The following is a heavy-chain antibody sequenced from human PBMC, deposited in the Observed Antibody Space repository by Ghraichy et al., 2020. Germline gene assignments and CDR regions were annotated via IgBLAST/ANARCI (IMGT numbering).Heavy chain of an antibody. CDR1: GGSISSYY. CDR3: ATWEPLFADAFDM. J-gene: IGHJ3*02. Sequence: SQTLSLTCSVSGGSISSYYWSWIRQPPGKGLEWIGYIYYSGSTNYNPSLKSRVTISLDTSKNQFSLKLSSVTAADTAIYYCATWEPLFADAFDMWGQGTMVTVSS. CDR2: IYYSGST. V-gene: IGHV4-59*03. D-gene: IGHD1-26*01.